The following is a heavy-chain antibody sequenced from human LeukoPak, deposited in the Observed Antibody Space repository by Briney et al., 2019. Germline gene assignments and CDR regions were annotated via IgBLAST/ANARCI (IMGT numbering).Heavy chain of an antibody. CDR1: GYSFTSYW. D-gene: IGHD3-22*01. Sequence: PGESLKISCKGSGYSFTSYWIGWVRQMPGKGLEWMGIIYPGDSDTRYSPSFQGQVTISADKSISTAYLQWSSLKASDTAMYYCARQYYDSSGYSFFDYWGQGTLVTVSS. J-gene: IGHJ4*02. CDR3: ARQYYDSSGYSFFDY. CDR2: IYPGDSDT. V-gene: IGHV5-51*01.